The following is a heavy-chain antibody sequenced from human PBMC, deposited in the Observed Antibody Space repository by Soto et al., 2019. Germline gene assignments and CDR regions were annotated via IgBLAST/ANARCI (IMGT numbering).Heavy chain of an antibody. V-gene: IGHV1-69*12. CDR2: IIPIFGTA. CDR3: ASHSGSSPEGRYYYGMDV. Sequence: QVQLVQSGAEVKKPGSSVKVSCKASGGTFSSYAISWVRQAPGQGLEWMGGIIPIFGTADYAQKFQGRVTIPADESTSTAYMELSSLRSEDTAVYYCASHSGSSPEGRYYYGMDVWGQGTTVTVSS. J-gene: IGHJ6*02. CDR1: GGTFSSYA. D-gene: IGHD1-26*01.